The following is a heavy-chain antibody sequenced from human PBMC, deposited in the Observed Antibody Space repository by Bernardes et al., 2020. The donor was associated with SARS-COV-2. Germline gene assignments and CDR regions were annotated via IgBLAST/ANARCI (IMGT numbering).Heavy chain of an antibody. CDR3: ASDSRTFGSITGTTHYFDY. V-gene: IGHV3-23*01. Sequence: GGSLRLSCAASGFTFDDYAMHWVRQAPGKGLEWVSAIDSGANTYNADSVKGRFTISRDNFRNTLYLQMSSLRAEDTAVYYCASDSRTFGSITGTTHYFDYWGQGSLVTVSS. CDR2: IDSGANT. D-gene: IGHD1-20*01. J-gene: IGHJ4*02. CDR1: GFTFDDYA.